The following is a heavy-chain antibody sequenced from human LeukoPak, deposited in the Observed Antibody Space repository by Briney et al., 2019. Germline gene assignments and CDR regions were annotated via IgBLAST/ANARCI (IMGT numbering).Heavy chain of an antibody. CDR3: ARGAAGYSYG. J-gene: IGHJ4*02. Sequence: SETLSLTCAVYGGSFSGYYWSWIHQPPGKGLEWIGEINHSGSTNYNPSLKSRVTISIDTSKNQFSLRLSSVTAADTAVYYCARGAAGYSYGWGQGTLVTVSS. D-gene: IGHD5-18*01. CDR1: GGSFSGYY. CDR2: INHSGST. V-gene: IGHV4-34*01.